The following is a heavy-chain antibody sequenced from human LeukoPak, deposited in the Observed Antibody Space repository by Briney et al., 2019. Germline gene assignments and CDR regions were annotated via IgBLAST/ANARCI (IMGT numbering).Heavy chain of an antibody. Sequence: ASVKVSCEASGYTFTSYGISWVRQAPGQGLEWMGWISAYNGNTNYAQKLQGRVTMATDTSTSTAYMELRSLRSDDTAVYYCARVRRYFDWLTRGYFDYWGQGTLVTVSS. CDR1: GYTFTSYG. CDR2: ISAYNGNT. D-gene: IGHD3-9*01. CDR3: ARVRRYFDWLTRGYFDY. V-gene: IGHV1-18*01. J-gene: IGHJ4*02.